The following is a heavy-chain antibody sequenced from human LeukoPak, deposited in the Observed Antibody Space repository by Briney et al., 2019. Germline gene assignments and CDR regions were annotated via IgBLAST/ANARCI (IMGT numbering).Heavy chain of an antibody. CDR2: IYSDGTT. Sequence: SETLSLTCTVSGDSLTSGSYYWGWIRQTPGKGLEWIGNIYSDGTTSYTPSVKSRVTMSVDTSKNQFSLKLNSVTAADTAVYYCGRDSGFWLYWGQGTLVTVSS. CDR1: GDSLTSGSYY. CDR3: GRDSGFWLY. J-gene: IGHJ4*02. V-gene: IGHV4-39*07. D-gene: IGHD3-22*01.